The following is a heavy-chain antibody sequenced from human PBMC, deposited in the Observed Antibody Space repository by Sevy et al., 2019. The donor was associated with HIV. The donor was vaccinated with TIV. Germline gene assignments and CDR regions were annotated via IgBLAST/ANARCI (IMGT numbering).Heavy chain of an antibody. CDR1: GFTFSDYY. V-gene: IGHV3-11*06. Sequence: GGSLRLSCAASGFTFSDYYMSWIRQAPGKGLEWVSYISSSSSYTNYADSVKGRFTISRDNAKNSLYLQMNSLRAEDTAVYNCARGDSSGYYGEDYYYYYMDVWGKGTTVTVSS. CDR2: ISSSSSYT. D-gene: IGHD3-22*01. CDR3: ARGDSSGYYGEDYYYYYMDV. J-gene: IGHJ6*03.